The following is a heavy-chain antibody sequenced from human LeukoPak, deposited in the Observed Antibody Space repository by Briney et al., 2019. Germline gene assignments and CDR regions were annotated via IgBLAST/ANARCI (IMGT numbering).Heavy chain of an antibody. V-gene: IGHV3-48*03. Sequence: GGSLRLSCAVSGFXFSSYEMNWVRQAPGKGLEWVSYIGTSDSSTYYADSVKGRFTISRDNANNSLYLQMNSLTAEDTAVFYCARVGSRGYYFDYWGQGTLVSVSS. CDR2: IGTSDSST. CDR1: GFXFSSYE. J-gene: IGHJ4*02. CDR3: ARVGSRGYYFDY. D-gene: IGHD1-26*01.